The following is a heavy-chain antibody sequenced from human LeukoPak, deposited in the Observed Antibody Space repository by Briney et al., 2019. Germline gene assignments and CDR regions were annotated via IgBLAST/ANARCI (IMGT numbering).Heavy chain of an antibody. D-gene: IGHD3-22*01. J-gene: IGHJ5*02. CDR2: INGGNGNT. CDR3: AMLPVNYYDRRYWFDP. V-gene: IGHV1-3*01. CDR1: GYTFTSYG. Sequence: ASVKVSCKTSGYTFTSYGMHWVRQAPGQSLEWMGWINGGNGNTKYSEKFQGRVTIIRDTSASTAYMELSSLRSEDTAVYYCAMLPVNYYDRRYWFDPWSQGTLVTVSS.